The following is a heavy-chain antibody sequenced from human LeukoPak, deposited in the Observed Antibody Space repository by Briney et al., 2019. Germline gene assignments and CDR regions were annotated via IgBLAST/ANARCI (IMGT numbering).Heavy chain of an antibody. V-gene: IGHV1-18*04. CDR3: ARSGYSGYEREIDY. D-gene: IGHD5-12*01. J-gene: IGHJ4*02. Sequence: ASVKVSCKASGYTFTSYYMHWVRQAPGQGLEWMGWISAYNGNTNYAQKLQGRVTMTTDTSTSTAYMELRSLRSDDTAVYYCARSGYSGYEREIDYWGQGTLVTVSS. CDR1: GYTFTSYY. CDR2: ISAYNGNT.